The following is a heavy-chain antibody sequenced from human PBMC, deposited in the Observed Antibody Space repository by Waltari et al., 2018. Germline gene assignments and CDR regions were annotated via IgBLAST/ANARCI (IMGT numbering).Heavy chain of an antibody. CDR1: GGSISSHY. CDR2: IYYSGST. Sequence: QVQLQESGPGLVKPSETLSLTCTVSGGSISSHYWSWIRQPPGKGLEWIGYIYYSGSTTYNPSPKSRVTISVDTSKNQFALKLSSVTAADTAVYYCARMYYYGSGSYYIFDYWGQGTLVTVSS. D-gene: IGHD3-10*01. V-gene: IGHV4-59*11. J-gene: IGHJ4*02. CDR3: ARMYYYGSGSYYIFDY.